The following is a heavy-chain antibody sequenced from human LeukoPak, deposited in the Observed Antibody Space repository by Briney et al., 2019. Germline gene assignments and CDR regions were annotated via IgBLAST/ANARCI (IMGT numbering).Heavy chain of an antibody. CDR2: ISSSSSYI. Sequence: GGSLRLSCAASGFTFSRYSINWVRQAPGKGLEWVSSISSSSSYIYYADSVKGRFTISRDNAKNSLYLQMNSLRAEDTAVYYCARESGSASFDYWGQGTLVTVSS. CDR1: GFTFSRYS. CDR3: ARESGSASFDY. J-gene: IGHJ4*02. V-gene: IGHV3-21*01. D-gene: IGHD6-19*01.